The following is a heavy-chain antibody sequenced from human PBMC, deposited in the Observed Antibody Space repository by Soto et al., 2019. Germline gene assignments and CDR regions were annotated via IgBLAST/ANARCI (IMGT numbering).Heavy chain of an antibody. Sequence: DVQVVESGGRLVQPGGSLRLSCAASGFTFSSYWLHWVRQTPGKGLVWVSRIKFDGSITNYADSVKGRVTLSRDNAKNTVYLQMDSLRADDTAVYYCARGARNYYYFDHWGQGTLVTVSS. CDR1: GFTFSSYW. CDR2: IKFDGSIT. V-gene: IGHV3-74*01. CDR3: ARGARNYYYFDH. D-gene: IGHD1-7*01. J-gene: IGHJ4*02.